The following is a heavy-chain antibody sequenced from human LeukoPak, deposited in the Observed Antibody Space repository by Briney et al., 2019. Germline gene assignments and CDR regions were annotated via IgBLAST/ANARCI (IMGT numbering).Heavy chain of an antibody. Sequence: SETLSLTCTVSGGSIGSYYWSWIRQPPGKGLEWIGYIYYSGSTNYNPSLKSRVTISVDTSKNQFSLKLSSVTAADTAVYYCARSYSTLGDAFDIWGQGTTVTVSS. CDR3: ARSYSTLGDAFDI. CDR2: IYYSGST. D-gene: IGHD6-13*01. CDR1: GGSIGSYY. V-gene: IGHV4-59*08. J-gene: IGHJ3*02.